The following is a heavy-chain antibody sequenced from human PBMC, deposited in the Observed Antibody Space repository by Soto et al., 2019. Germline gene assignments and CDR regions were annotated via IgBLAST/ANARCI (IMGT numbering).Heavy chain of an antibody. CDR3: AKDGSAAGYYYYYMDV. D-gene: IGHD6-13*01. CDR2: ISSSSSYI. Sequence: GSLRLSGAASGFTFSSYSMNWVRQAPGKGLEWVSSISSSSSYIYYADSVKGRFTISRDNAKNSLYLQMNSLRAEDTAVYYCAKDGSAAGYYYYYMDVWGKGTTVTVSS. J-gene: IGHJ6*03. CDR1: GFTFSSYS. V-gene: IGHV3-21*01.